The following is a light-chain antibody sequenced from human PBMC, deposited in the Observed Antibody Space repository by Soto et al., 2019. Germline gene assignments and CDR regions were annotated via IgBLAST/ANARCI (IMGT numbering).Light chain of an antibody. CDR1: QSVSSY. V-gene: IGKV3-11*01. J-gene: IGKJ5*01. CDR2: DAS. CDR3: RQYNNWPSIT. Sequence: EIVLTQSPATLSLSPGERATLSCRASQSVSSYLAWYQQKPGQAPRLLIYDASNRATGIPARFSGSGSGTDFTLTIGRLEPEDFAVYYCRQYNNWPSITFGQGTRLEIK.